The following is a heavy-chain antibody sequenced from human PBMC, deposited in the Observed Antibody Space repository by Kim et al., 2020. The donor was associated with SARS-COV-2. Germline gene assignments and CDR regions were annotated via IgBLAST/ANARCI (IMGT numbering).Heavy chain of an antibody. CDR3: ASHLRGVIIPNYYYYYYGMDV. J-gene: IGHJ6*02. CDR1: GYTFTSYD. D-gene: IGHD3-10*01. V-gene: IGHV1-8*01. Sequence: ASVKVSCKASGYTFTSYDINWVRQATGQGLEWMGWMNPNSGNTGYAQKFQGRVTITRNTSISTAYMELSSLRSEDTAVYYCASHLRGVIIPNYYYYYYGMDVWGQGTTVTVSS. CDR2: MNPNSGNT.